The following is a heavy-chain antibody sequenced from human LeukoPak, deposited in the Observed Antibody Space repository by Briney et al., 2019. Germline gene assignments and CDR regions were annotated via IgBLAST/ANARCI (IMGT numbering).Heavy chain of an antibody. Sequence: GGSLRLSCAASGFTVSSNYMSWVRQAPGKGLEWVSVIYSGGSTYYADSVKGRFTISRDNSKNTLYLQMNSLRAEDTAVYYCARGSGDYPPGWYFDYWGQGTLVTVSS. CDR1: GFTVSSNY. V-gene: IGHV3-66*01. D-gene: IGHD4-17*01. CDR3: ARGSGDYPPGWYFDY. J-gene: IGHJ4*02. CDR2: IYSGGST.